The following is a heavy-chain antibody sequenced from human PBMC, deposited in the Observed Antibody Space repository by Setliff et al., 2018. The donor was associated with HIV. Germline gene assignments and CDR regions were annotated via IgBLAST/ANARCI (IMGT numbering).Heavy chain of an antibody. CDR3: AKDKGRRDYDSSGYYFPDAFDI. V-gene: IGHV3-15*01. CDR2: IKSKRDGGTT. J-gene: IGHJ3*02. CDR1: GFTFSDFW. D-gene: IGHD3-22*01. Sequence: GGSLRLSCAASGFTFSDFWMYWVRQAPGKGPEWIARIKSKRDGGTTDYAAPVKGRFTISRDDSKNTLYLQMNSLRVEDTAVYYCAKDKGRRDYDSSGYYFPDAFDIWGQGTKVTVSS.